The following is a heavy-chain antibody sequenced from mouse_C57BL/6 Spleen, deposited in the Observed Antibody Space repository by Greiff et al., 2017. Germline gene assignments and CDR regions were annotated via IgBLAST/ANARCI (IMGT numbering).Heavy chain of an antibody. J-gene: IGHJ4*01. CDR1: GFTFSSYA. V-gene: IGHV5-9-1*02. D-gene: IGHD3-2*02. CDR2: ISSGGDYI. CDR3: TRDLDSSGTYYAMDY. Sequence: EVKVVESGEGLVKPGGSLKLSCAASGFTFSSYAMSWVRQTPEKRLEWVAYISSGGDYIYYADTVKGRFTISRDNARNTLYLQMSSLKSEDTAMYYCTRDLDSSGTYYAMDYWGQGTSVTVSS.